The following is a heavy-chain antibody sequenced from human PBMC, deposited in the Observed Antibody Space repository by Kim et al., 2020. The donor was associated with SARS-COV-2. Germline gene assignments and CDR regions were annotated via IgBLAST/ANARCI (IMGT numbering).Heavy chain of an antibody. CDR1: GFTFTNYW. V-gene: IGHV3-7*01. CDR2: TNQDGSEK. CDR3: ARDRSVGQQLLVNWFDP. Sequence: GGSLRLSCAASGFTFTNYWMSWVRQGPGKGLEWVANTNQDGSEKYYVDSVKGRFTISRDNSKNSLYLQMDSLRAEDTAVYYCARDRSVGQQLLVNWFDPWGQGTLVTVSS. J-gene: IGHJ5*02. D-gene: IGHD6-13*01.